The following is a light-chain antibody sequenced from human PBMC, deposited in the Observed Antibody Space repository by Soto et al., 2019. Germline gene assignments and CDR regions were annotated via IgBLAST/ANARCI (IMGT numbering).Light chain of an antibody. CDR2: DNN. V-gene: IGLV1-51*01. J-gene: IGLJ2*01. CDR3: ATWDSSLSAVV. Sequence: QSVLTQPTSVSAAPGQKVTISCSGSSSNIGNNYVSWYQQLPGTAPKLLIYDNNKRPSGIPDRFSGSKSDTSATLGITGLQTGDEADYYCATWDSSLSAVVFGGGTKLTVL. CDR1: SSNIGNNY.